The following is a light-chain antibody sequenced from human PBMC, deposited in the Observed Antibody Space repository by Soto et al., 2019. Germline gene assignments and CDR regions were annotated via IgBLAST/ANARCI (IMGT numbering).Light chain of an antibody. V-gene: IGKV1-33*01. CDR3: QQYNNWPSGT. J-gene: IGKJ1*01. Sequence: IQMTQSPSSLSASLGEGGTITCQASQDISNYLNWYQQKPGKAPKLLIYDASNLETGVPSRFSGSGSGTEFTLTISSLQPDDFATYYCQQYNNWPSGTFGQGTKVDI. CDR1: QDISNY. CDR2: DAS.